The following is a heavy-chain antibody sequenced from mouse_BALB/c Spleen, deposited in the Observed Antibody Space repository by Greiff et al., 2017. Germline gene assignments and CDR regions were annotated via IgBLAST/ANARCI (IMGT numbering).Heavy chain of an antibody. D-gene: IGHD1-2*01. CDR2: IWSGGST. V-gene: IGHV2-4-1*01. CDR3: ARALRLQGNYFDY. J-gene: IGHJ2*01. Sequence: VKVVESGPGLVQPSQSLSITCTVSGFSLTSYGLHWVRQSPGKGLEWLAVIWSGGSTDYNAAFISRLSISKDNSKSQVFFKMNSLQADDTAIYYCARALRLQGNYFDYWGQGTTLTVSS. CDR1: GFSLTSYG.